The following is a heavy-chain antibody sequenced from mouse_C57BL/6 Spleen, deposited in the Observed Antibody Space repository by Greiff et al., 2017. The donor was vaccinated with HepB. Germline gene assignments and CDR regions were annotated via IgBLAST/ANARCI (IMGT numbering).Heavy chain of an antibody. CDR2: IYPGDGDT. J-gene: IGHJ2*01. CDR1: GYAFSSSW. D-gene: IGHD2-4*01. Sequence: VQLQQSGPELVKPGASVKISCKASGYAFSSSWMNWVKQRPGKGLEWIGRIYPGDGDTNYNGKFKGKATLTADKSSSTAYMQLSSLTSEDSAVYFCAPYDYDGGYWGQGTTLTVSS. CDR3: APYDYDGGY. V-gene: IGHV1-82*01.